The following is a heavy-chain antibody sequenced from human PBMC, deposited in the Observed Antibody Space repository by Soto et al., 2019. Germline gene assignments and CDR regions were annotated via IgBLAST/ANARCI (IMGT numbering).Heavy chain of an antibody. CDR2: ISGSGGST. D-gene: IGHD3-9*01. CDR1: GFTFSSYA. J-gene: IGHJ5*02. V-gene: IGHV3-23*01. Sequence: GGSLRLSCAASGFTFSSYAMSWVRQAPGKGLEWVSAISGSGGSTYYADSVKGRFTISRDNAKNSLYLQMNSLRDEDTAVYYCARGRRYYDILTGYIFDPWGQGTLVTVSS. CDR3: ARGRRYYDILTGYIFDP.